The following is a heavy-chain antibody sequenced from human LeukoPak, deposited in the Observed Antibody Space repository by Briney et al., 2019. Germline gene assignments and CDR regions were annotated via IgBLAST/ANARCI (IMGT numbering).Heavy chain of an antibody. J-gene: IGHJ4*02. D-gene: IGHD3-22*01. V-gene: IGHV4-38-2*02. CDR3: ARGGYYDSSGYYEPFDY. Sequence: SETLSLACTVSGYSISSGYYWGWIRQPPGKGLEWIGSIYHSGSTYYNPSLKSRVTISVDTSKNQFSLKLGSVTAADTAVYYCARGGYYDSSGYYEPFDYWGQGTLVTVSS. CDR2: IYHSGST. CDR1: GYSISSGYY.